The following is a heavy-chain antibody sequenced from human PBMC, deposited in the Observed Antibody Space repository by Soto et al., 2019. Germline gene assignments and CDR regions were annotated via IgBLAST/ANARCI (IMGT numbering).Heavy chain of an antibody. J-gene: IGHJ3*02. CDR3: ARRLGYCSSTSCSDAFDI. V-gene: IGHV5-10-1*01. CDR2: IDPSDSYT. D-gene: IGHD2-2*01. CDR1: GYSFTSYW. Sequence: GESLKISCKGSGYSFTSYWISWVRQMPGKGLEWMGRIDPSDSYTNYSPSFQGHVTISADKSISTAYLQWSSLKASDTAMYYCARRLGYCSSTSCSDAFDIWGQGTMVTVSS.